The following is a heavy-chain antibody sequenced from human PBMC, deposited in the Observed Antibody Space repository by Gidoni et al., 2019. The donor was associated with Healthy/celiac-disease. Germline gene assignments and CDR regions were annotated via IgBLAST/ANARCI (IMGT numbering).Heavy chain of an antibody. D-gene: IGHD6-13*01. Sequence: QVQLVESWGGVVQHGRSLRLSCAASGFPFSSYGMHWVRQAPGKGLGWVAVISYDGSNKYYADSVKGRFTISRDNSKNTLYLQMNSLRAEDTAVYYCAKGSPGYSSSGYWGSWDFQHWGQGTLVTVSS. CDR3: AKGSPGYSSSGYWGSWDFQH. J-gene: IGHJ1*01. CDR1: GFPFSSYG. V-gene: IGHV3-30*18. CDR2: ISYDGSNK.